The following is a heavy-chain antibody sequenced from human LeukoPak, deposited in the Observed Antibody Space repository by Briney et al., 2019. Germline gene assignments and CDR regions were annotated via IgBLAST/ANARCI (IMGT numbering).Heavy chain of an antibody. CDR2: IYHSGST. CDR1: GGSISSGGYS. Sequence: SQTLSLTCAVSGGSISSGGYSWSWIRQPPGKGLEWIGYIYHSGSTYYNPSLKSRVTISVDRSKNQSSLKLSSVTAADTAVYYCVRRTEWLQNFDYWGQGTLVTVSS. CDR3: VRRTEWLQNFDY. D-gene: IGHD5-24*01. V-gene: IGHV4-30-2*01. J-gene: IGHJ4*02.